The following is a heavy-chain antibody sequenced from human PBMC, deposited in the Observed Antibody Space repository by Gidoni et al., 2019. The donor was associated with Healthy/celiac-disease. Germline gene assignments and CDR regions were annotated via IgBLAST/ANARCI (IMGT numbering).Heavy chain of an antibody. V-gene: IGHV1-8*01. CDR1: GYTFTSYD. Sequence: QVQLVQSGAAVKKPGASVKVSCKASGYTFTSYDINWVRQATGQGLEWMGWMNPNSGNTGYAQKFQGRVTMTRNTSISTAYMELSSLRSEDTAVYYCARGNPPGLLWFGECWFDPWGQGTLVTVSS. J-gene: IGHJ5*02. CDR2: MNPNSGNT. CDR3: ARGNPPGLLWFGECWFDP. D-gene: IGHD3-10*01.